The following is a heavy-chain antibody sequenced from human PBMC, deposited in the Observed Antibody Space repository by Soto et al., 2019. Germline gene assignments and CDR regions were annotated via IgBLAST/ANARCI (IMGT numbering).Heavy chain of an antibody. CDR2: ISYDGSNK. J-gene: IGHJ4*02. V-gene: IGHV3-30-3*01. Sequence: GGSLRLSCAASGFTFSSYAMHWVRQAPGKGLEWVAVISYDGSNKYYADYVKVRFTISRDNSKNTLYLQMNSLRAEDTDVYYCARGKKLYCGGECYPGDYWGQGTLVTVSS. CDR1: GFTFSSYA. CDR3: ARGKKLYCGGECYPGDY. D-gene: IGHD2-21*01.